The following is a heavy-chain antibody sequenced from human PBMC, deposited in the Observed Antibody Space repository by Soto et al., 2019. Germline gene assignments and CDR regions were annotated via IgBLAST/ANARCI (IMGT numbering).Heavy chain of an antibody. CDR3: TRGSDAYKMGH. V-gene: IGHV4-31*02. D-gene: IGHD1-1*01. CDR2: IHRSGTN. J-gene: IGHJ4*02. CDR1: CGSVISGAYH. Sequence: SETLSLTCTLSCGSVISGAYHWGWIRQHPGKGLECIVYIHRSGTNYVNPSLQSRVTISIDTYENSLSLKLNSATAADTAVYYCTRGSDAYKMGHWGQGTLVTVSS.